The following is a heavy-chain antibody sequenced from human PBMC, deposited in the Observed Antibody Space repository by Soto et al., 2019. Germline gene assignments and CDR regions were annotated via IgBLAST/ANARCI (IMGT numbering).Heavy chain of an antibody. CDR2: ISRSGSSL. Sequence: GWSLRLSCAASVFIFITYEMNWVRQAPGKGLEWVSYISRSGSSLYYADSVRGRFTISRDNAKNSLYLQMNSLRAEDTAVYYCARLPENYYDSSGNYYFDFWGQGTPVTVSS. V-gene: IGHV3-48*03. D-gene: IGHD3-22*01. J-gene: IGHJ4*02. CDR1: VFIFITYE. CDR3: ARLPENYYDSSGNYYFDF.